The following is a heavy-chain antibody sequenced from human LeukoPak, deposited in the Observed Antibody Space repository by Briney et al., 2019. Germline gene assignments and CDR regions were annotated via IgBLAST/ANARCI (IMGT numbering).Heavy chain of an antibody. J-gene: IGHJ3*02. Sequence: GGSLRLSCAASGFTFDDYAMHWVRQAPGKGLEWVSGISWNSGSIGYADSVKGRFTISRDNAKNSLYLQMNSLRGEDTALYYCACQLLGEAFDIWGQGTMVTVSS. D-gene: IGHD2-2*01. CDR1: GFTFDDYA. CDR2: ISWNSGSI. V-gene: IGHV3-9*01. CDR3: ACQLLGEAFDI.